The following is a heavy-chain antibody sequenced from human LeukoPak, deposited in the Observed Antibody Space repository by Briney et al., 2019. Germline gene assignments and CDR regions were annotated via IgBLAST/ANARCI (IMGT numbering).Heavy chain of an antibody. CDR2: IFYSGDT. Sequence: PSETLSLTCSVSGVSISGHYGSWIRQTPGMRPEWIGYIFYSGDTNYNPSLNSRLTISVDTSRNQFSLKLTSVTAADTGFYYCARLTQPWLRIGGSYFDSWGHGILVTVSS. J-gene: IGHJ4*01. D-gene: IGHD5-12*01. CDR3: ARLTQPWLRIGGSYFDS. CDR1: GVSISGHY. V-gene: IGHV4-59*11.